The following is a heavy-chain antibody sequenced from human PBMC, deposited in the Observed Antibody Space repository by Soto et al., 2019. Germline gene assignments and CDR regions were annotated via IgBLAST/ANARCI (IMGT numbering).Heavy chain of an antibody. Sequence: EVQLVESGGGLVQPGGSLRLSCAASGFTFSSYWMSWVRQAPGKGLEWVANIKQDGSEKYYVDSVKGRFTISRDNAKNPLXLXLNSLRAEDTAVYYCARDPNIVATMGSIYYYYGMDVWGQGTTVTVSS. D-gene: IGHD5-12*01. V-gene: IGHV3-7*01. CDR1: GFTFSSYW. CDR2: IKQDGSEK. J-gene: IGHJ6*02. CDR3: ARDPNIVATMGSIYYYYGMDV.